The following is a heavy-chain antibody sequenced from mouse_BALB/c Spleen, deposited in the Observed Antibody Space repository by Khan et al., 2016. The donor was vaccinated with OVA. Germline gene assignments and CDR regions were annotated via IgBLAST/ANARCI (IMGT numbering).Heavy chain of an antibody. V-gene: IGHV1-5*01. J-gene: IGHJ2*01. CDR3: TRNGFGNYESWDY. CDR2: IYPGNSDI. Sequence: VQLQQSGTVLARPGASVKMSCKASGYTFTSYWMHWVKQRPGQGLEWIGAIYPGNSDINYNQKFKGKAKLTAVTSTSTAYMELNSLTNEDSAVYCCTRNGFGNYESWDYWGQGTTLTVSS. D-gene: IGHD2-1*01. CDR1: GYTFTSYW.